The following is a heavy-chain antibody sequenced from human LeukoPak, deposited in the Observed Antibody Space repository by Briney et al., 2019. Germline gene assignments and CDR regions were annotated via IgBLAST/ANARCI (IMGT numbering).Heavy chain of an antibody. CDR1: GYTFTGYY. V-gene: IGHV1-2*02. J-gene: IGHJ6*03. Sequence: ASVKVSCKASGYTFTGYYMHWVRQAPGQGLEWMGWINPNSGGTNYAQKFQGRVTMTRDTSISTAYMELSRLRSDDTAVYYCARNTVTTYLNYYYYMDVWGKGTTVTVSS. D-gene: IGHD4-17*01. CDR2: INPNSGGT. CDR3: ARNTVTTYLNYYYYMDV.